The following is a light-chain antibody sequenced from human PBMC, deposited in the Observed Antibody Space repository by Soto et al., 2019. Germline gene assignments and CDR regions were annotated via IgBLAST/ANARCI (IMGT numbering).Light chain of an antibody. V-gene: IGKV2-28*01. CDR3: MQALQTRCT. Sequence: DIVMTQSPLSLRVTPGEPASISCRSSESLLHTNGNNYLVWYLQKPGQSPPLLIYFGSTRASGVPHRVIGSGSATAFTLTISRVEAEDVRVYYCMQALQTRCTFSQGPKVEIK. CDR2: FGS. CDR1: ESLLHTNGNNY. J-gene: IGKJ1*01.